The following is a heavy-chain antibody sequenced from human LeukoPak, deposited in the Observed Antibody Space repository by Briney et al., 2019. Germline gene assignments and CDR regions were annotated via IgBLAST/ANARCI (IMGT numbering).Heavy chain of an antibody. V-gene: IGHV1-2*06. CDR3: ARYMGGSGWC. CDR2: IEVSSGDT. CDR1: GYTFTGSY. Sequence: SSVKVSCKTSGYTFTGSYVHWVRQAPGQGLEWMGRIEVSSGDTYLAQKFQGRVTLTRDTSISTDYLELNSLNSDDSAVYCCARYMGGSGWCWGQGALVTVSS. J-gene: IGHJ4*02. D-gene: IGHD2-8*01.